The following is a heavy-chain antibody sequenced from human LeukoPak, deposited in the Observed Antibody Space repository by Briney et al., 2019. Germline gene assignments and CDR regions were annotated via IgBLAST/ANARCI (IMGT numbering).Heavy chain of an antibody. CDR3: ARAVAGLINYYYYYYMDV. J-gene: IGHJ6*03. Sequence: SQTLSLTCAISGDSVSSNSAAWNWIRQSPSRGLEWLRRTYYRSKWYNDYAVSVKSRITINPDTSKNQFSLQLNSVTPEDTAVYYCARAVAGLINYYYYYYMDVWGKGTTVTISS. CDR2: TYYRSKWYN. D-gene: IGHD6-19*01. V-gene: IGHV6-1*01. CDR1: GDSVSSNSAA.